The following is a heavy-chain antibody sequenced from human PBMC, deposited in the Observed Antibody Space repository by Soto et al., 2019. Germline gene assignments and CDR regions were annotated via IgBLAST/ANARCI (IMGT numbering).Heavy chain of an antibody. Sequence: ASVKVSCTASGYTFTRYDINWVRQATGQGLEWMGWMNPNSGNTGYAQKFQGRVTMTRNTSISTAYMELSSLRSEDTAVYYCARGYCSGGSCYDYWGQGTLVTVSS. V-gene: IGHV1-8*01. CDR2: MNPNSGNT. CDR1: GYTFTRYD. D-gene: IGHD2-15*01. J-gene: IGHJ4*02. CDR3: ARGYCSGGSCYDY.